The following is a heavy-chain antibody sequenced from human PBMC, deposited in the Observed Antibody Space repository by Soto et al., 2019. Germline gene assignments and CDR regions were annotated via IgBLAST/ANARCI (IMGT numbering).Heavy chain of an antibody. V-gene: IGHV4-61*04. CDR1: GGPVIDNNYY. Sequence: KPSETLSLTCTVSGGPVIDNNYYWSWIRQPPGKGLEWIGYIYYTGSANYNGKNSLYLQMNSLRTEDTAFYYCVQDWLSEPYGKFDNWGQGALVTVSS. CDR2: IYYTGSA. CDR3: N. J-gene: IGHJ4*02. D-gene: IGHD2-21*01.